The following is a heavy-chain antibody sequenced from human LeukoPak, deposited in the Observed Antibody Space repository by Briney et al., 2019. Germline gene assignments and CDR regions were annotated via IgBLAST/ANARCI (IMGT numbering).Heavy chain of an antibody. Sequence: GASVKVSCKASGYTFTGYYLHWVRQAPGPGLEWMGWINPDSGDTNYLQKFQGRVTMTRDTSISTAYMELSRLRSDDTAVYYCTRDLLGGSGTFDPWGQGTLVTVSS. J-gene: IGHJ5*02. CDR2: INPDSGDT. V-gene: IGHV1-2*02. CDR1: GYTFTGYY. D-gene: IGHD3-10*01. CDR3: TRDLLGGSGTFDP.